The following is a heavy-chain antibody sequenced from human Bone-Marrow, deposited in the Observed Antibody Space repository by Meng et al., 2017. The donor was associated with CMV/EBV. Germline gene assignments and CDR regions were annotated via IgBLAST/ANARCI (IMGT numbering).Heavy chain of an antibody. CDR2: ISSSSSYI. D-gene: IGHD2-15*01. V-gene: IGHV3-21*01. J-gene: IGHJ4*02. CDR3: AKDGGGGGSIFFDY. CDR1: GFTFSSYS. Sequence: GGSLRLSCAASGFTFSSYSMNWVRQAPGKGLEWVSSISSSSSYIYYADSVKGRFTISRDNAKNSLYLQMNSLRAEDTAVYYCAKDGGGGGSIFFDYWGQGTLVTVSS.